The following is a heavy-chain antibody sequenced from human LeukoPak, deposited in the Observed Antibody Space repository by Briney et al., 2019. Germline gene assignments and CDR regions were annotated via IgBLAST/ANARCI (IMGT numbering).Heavy chain of an antibody. CDR3: AGGAFEDYVWGRVQTFDY. CDR1: GGSISSYY. CDR2: IYYSGGT. Sequence: PSETLSLTCTVSGGSISSYYWSWIRQPPGKGLEWIGYIYYSGGTNYKPSLKSRVTISVDTSKNQFSLKLSSVTAADTAVYYCAGGAFEDYVWGRVQTFDYWGQGTLVTVSS. J-gene: IGHJ4*02. D-gene: IGHD3-16*01. V-gene: IGHV4-59*01.